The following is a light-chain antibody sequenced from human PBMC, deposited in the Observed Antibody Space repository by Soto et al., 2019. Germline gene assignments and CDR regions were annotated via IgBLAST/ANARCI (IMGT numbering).Light chain of an antibody. V-gene: IGLV2-14*01. Sequence: QSALTQPASVSGSPGQSITISCTGTTSDVGGYNYVSWYQQHPGKVPKLLIHEVSNRPSGVSNRFSGSKSGNTASLTISGLQAEDEADYYCLSKTSSISYVFGTGTNSPS. CDR1: TSDVGGYNY. J-gene: IGLJ1*01. CDR3: LSKTSSISYV. CDR2: EVS.